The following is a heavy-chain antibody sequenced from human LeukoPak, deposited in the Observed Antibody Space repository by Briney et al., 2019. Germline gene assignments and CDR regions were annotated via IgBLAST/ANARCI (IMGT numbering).Heavy chain of an antibody. J-gene: IGHJ6*02. CDR1: GYTFTSYY. CDR3: ARWGGVGMDV. Sequence: GAPVNVSCKASGYTFTSYYMHWVRQAPGQGLEWMGIINPSGGSTSYAQKFQGRVIMTRDTSTSTVYMELSSLRSEDTAVYYCARWGGVGMDVWGQGTTLIVSS. V-gene: IGHV1-46*01. D-gene: IGHD2-8*01. CDR2: INPSGGST.